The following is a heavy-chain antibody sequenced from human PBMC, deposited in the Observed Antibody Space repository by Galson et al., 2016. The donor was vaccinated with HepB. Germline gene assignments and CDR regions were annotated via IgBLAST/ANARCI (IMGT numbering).Heavy chain of an antibody. CDR2: IYWDDDK. CDR1: GFSLSTSGVG. J-gene: IGHJ6*02. CDR3: AHSFWTPRLSYYDYFGMDV. D-gene: IGHD3/OR15-3a*01. V-gene: IGHV2-5*02. Sequence: PALVKPTQTLTLTCTFSGFSLSTSGVGVGWIRQPPGKALEWLALIYWDDDKRYSPSLKSRLTISKDTSKNQVVLTMTNMDPVDTATYYCAHSFWTPRLSYYDYFGMDVWGQGTTVTVSS.